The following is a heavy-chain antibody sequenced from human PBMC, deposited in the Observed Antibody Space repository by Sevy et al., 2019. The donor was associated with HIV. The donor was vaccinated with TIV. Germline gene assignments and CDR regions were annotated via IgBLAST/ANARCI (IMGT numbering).Heavy chain of an antibody. CDR2: IYSGGST. V-gene: IGHV3-53*01. J-gene: IGHJ3*02. CDR1: GFTVSSSY. Sequence: GGSLRLSCAASGFTVSSSYMPWVRQAPGKGLEWVSVIYSGGSTYYADSVKGRFTISRNNSKNTLYLQMNSLRAEDTAVYYGARLAVAGGLDAFDIWGQGTMVTVSS. CDR3: ARLAVAGGLDAFDI. D-gene: IGHD6-19*01.